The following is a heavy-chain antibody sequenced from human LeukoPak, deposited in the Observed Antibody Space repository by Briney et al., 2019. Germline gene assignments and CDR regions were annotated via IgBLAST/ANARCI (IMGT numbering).Heavy chain of an antibody. CDR1: GFTFGDYA. CDR3: TRSIGGPPEDYHYYMDV. J-gene: IGHJ6*03. CDR2: IRSKAYGGTT. D-gene: IGHD3-16*01. V-gene: IGHV3-49*04. Sequence: GGSLRLSCTASGFTFGDYAMSWVRQAPGKGLEWVGFIRSKAYGGTTEYAASVKGRFTISRDDSKSIAYLQMNSLKTEDTAVYYCTRSIGGPPEDYHYYMDVWGKGTTVTVSS.